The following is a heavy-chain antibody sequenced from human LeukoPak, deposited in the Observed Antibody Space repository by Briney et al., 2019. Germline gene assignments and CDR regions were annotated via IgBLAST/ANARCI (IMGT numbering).Heavy chain of an antibody. CDR1: GFTFSSYA. V-gene: IGHV3-30*04. D-gene: IGHD4-23*01. Sequence: SGGSLRLPCAASGFTFSSYAMHWVRQAPGKGLEWVAVISYDGSNKYYADSVKGRFTISRDNSKNTLYLQMNSLRAEDTAVYYCAREPRSTVVLWCFDYWGQGTLVTASS. J-gene: IGHJ4*02. CDR2: ISYDGSNK. CDR3: AREPRSTVVLWCFDY.